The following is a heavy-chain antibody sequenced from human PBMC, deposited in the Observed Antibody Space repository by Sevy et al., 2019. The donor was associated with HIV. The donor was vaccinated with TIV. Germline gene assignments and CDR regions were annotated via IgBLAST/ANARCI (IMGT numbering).Heavy chain of an antibody. CDR3: ARASGGDKLDYYGMDV. V-gene: IGHV4-38-2*01. Sequence: SETLSLTCAVSGYSISSGYYWGWIRQSPGKGLEWIGNIYHSGTTYYNPSLKSRVTISVDTSKNQFSRKLRSVTATDTAVYYCARASGGDKLDYYGMDVWGQGTTVTVSS. CDR2: IYHSGTT. D-gene: IGHD2-21*02. J-gene: IGHJ6*02. CDR1: GYSISSGYY.